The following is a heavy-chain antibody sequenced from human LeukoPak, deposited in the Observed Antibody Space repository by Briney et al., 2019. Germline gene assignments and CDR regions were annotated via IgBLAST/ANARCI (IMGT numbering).Heavy chain of an antibody. Sequence: NPSETLSLTCTVSGGSISSYYWSWIRQPPGKGLEWIGYIYYSGSTNYNPSLKSRVTISVDTSKNQFSLKLSSVTAADTAVYYCARFYAGMTTVTTYWFDPWGQGTLVTVSS. V-gene: IGHV4-59*01. D-gene: IGHD4-17*01. J-gene: IGHJ5*02. CDR1: GGSISSYY. CDR2: IYYSGST. CDR3: ARFYAGMTTVTTYWFDP.